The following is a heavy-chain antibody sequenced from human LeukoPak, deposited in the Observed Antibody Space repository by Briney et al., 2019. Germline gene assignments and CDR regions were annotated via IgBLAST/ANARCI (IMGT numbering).Heavy chain of an antibody. CDR1: GFTFGSHA. V-gene: IGHV3-30*04. Sequence: GGSLRLSCAASGFTFGSHAMHWVRQAPGKGPEWVTFISHDGRIQSYTDSVRGRFTISRDNSKNTLSLQMSSLRAEDTAVYYCARDLSGCYTYVYWGQGTLVTVSS. D-gene: IGHD3-3*01. CDR2: ISHDGRIQ. CDR3: ARDLSGCYTYVY. J-gene: IGHJ4*02.